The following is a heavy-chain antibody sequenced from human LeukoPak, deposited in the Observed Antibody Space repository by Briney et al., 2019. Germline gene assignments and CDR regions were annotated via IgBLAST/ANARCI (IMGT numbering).Heavy chain of an antibody. Sequence: SETLSLTCTVSGGSISSSSYYWGWIRQPPGRGLEWIGSIYYSGSTYYNPSLKSRVTISVDTSKNQFSLKLSSVTAADTAVYYCARDSWQQPGAFDIWGQGTMVTVSS. CDR2: IYYSGST. CDR1: GGSISSSSYY. J-gene: IGHJ3*02. V-gene: IGHV4-39*07. D-gene: IGHD6-13*01. CDR3: ARDSWQQPGAFDI.